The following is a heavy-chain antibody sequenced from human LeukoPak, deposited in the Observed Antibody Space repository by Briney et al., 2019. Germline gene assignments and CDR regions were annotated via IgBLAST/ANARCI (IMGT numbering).Heavy chain of an antibody. CDR1: GFSFGGYS. Sequence: QSGGSLRLSCAASGFSFGGYSMRWVRQAPGKGLEWVSTISGSGATTFYGDAVKGRFTISGDNSENTVWLQMSSLRAEDTAVYYCAKAMRGYSSSSFDYWGQGTLVTVSS. D-gene: IGHD6-13*01. CDR2: ISGSGATT. V-gene: IGHV3-23*01. J-gene: IGHJ4*02. CDR3: AKAMRGYSSSSFDY.